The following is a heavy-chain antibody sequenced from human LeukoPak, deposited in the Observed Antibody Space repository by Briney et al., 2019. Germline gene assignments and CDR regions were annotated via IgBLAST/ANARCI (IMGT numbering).Heavy chain of an antibody. CDR2: ISSSNSYI. Sequence: GGSLRLSCAASGFTFSSYSMNWVRQAPGKGLEWGSSISSSNSYIYYADSVKGRFTISRDNAKNSLYLQMNSLRAEDTAVYYCARGALFQPHDYWGQGTLVTVSS. V-gene: IGHV3-21*01. CDR1: GFTFSSYS. D-gene: IGHD3-10*01. CDR3: ARGALFQPHDY. J-gene: IGHJ4*02.